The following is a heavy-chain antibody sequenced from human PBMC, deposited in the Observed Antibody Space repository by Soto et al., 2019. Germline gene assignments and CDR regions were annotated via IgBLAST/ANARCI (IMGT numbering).Heavy chain of an antibody. J-gene: IGHJ3*02. Sequence: QAQLVQPGAEVKKPGASVKVSCKASGYTFTYYAIYWVRQAPGQRLEWMGWISTGNGNTKYSQKFQGRVTINRDTTATTVYIELSSLRSDDTAVYYCARETIVSRMGASDIWGQGTVVTVSS. D-gene: IGHD5-12*01. CDR1: GYTFTYYA. CDR2: ISTGNGNT. V-gene: IGHV1-3*04. CDR3: ARETIVSRMGASDI.